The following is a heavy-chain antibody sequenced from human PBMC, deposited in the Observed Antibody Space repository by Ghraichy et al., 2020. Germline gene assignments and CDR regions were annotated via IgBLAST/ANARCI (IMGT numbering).Heavy chain of an antibody. CDR2: INSDGSST. CDR1: GFTFSSYW. J-gene: IGHJ4*02. CDR3: ARALRGGYYYGSGSYRLFDY. V-gene: IGHV3-74*01. Sequence: GGSLRLSCAASGFTFSSYWMHWVRQAPGKGLVWVSRINSDGSSTSYADSVKGRFTISRDNAKNTLYLQMNSLRAEDTAVYYCARALRGGYYYGSGSYRLFDYWGQGTLVTVSS. D-gene: IGHD3-10*01.